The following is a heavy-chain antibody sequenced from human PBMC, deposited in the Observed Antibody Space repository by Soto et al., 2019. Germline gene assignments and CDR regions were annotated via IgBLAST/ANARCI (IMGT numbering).Heavy chain of an antibody. J-gene: IGHJ6*02. D-gene: IGHD5-18*01. CDR3: ARMDMYTTMGTLDV. Sequence: GASEKVSCKASGYTFNSYGISWVRQAPGQGLEWMGWISAHNGNTNYAEKLQDRVTMTTDTSTSTAYMELRSLRSDDTAVYYCARMDMYTTMGTLDVWGLGTTVTVSS. CDR2: ISAHNGNT. V-gene: IGHV1-18*04. CDR1: GYTFNSYG.